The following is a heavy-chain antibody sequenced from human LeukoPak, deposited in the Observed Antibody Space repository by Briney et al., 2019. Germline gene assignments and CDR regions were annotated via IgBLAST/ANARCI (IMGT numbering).Heavy chain of an antibody. CDR2: IYYSGST. CDR1: GGSISSSSYY. D-gene: IGHD4/OR15-4a*01. V-gene: IGHV4-39*01. CDR3: ALDTIGARPNFDY. Sequence: PSETLSLTCTVSGGSISSSSYYWGGIRQPPGKGLEWVGGIYYSGSTYYNPSLKSRVTISVDTSKNQFSLNLSSVTAADTAVYYCALDTIGARPNFDYWGQGTLVTVSS. J-gene: IGHJ4*02.